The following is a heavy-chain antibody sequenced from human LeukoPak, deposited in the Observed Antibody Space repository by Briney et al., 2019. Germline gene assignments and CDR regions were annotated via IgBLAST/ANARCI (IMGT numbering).Heavy chain of an antibody. J-gene: IGHJ4*02. CDR2: ISSSSSYI. CDR3: ARALPTCSSTSCYIG. V-gene: IGHV3-21*01. D-gene: IGHD2-2*02. CDR1: GFTFSSYS. Sequence: GGCLRLSCAASGFTFSSYSMNWVRQAPGKGLEWVSSISSSSSYIYYADSVKGRFTISRDNAKNSLYLQMNSLRAEDTAVYYCARALPTCSSTSCYIGWGQGTLVTVSS.